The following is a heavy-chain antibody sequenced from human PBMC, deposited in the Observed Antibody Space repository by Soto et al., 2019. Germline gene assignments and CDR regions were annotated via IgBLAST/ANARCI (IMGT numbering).Heavy chain of an antibody. CDR1: GFTFSRYW. CDR3: ARVRYGGNSYYFDY. V-gene: IGHV3-7*03. Sequence: GGSLRLSCAASGFTFSRYWMSWVRQAPGRGLERVANIKQDGSEKYYVASVKGRFTMSKDNVKNSLYLQMNSLRAEDTALYYCARVRYGGNSYYFDYWGQGTQVTVSS. D-gene: IGHD4-17*01. J-gene: IGHJ4*02. CDR2: IKQDGSEK.